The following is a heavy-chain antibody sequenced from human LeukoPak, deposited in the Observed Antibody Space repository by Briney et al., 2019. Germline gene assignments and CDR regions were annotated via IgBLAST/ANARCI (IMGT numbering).Heavy chain of an antibody. CDR3: ARARSGYGDY. CDR1: GFTFSTYW. V-gene: IGHV3-74*01. J-gene: IGHJ4*02. Sequence: GGSLRLSCAASGFTFSTYWMHWVRQAPGKGLVWVSRISSDGISTDYADSVKGRFTISRDNAKNTLYLQLNSLRAEDAAVYYCARARSGYGDYWGQGTLVTVSS. CDR2: ISSDGIST. D-gene: IGHD2-2*03.